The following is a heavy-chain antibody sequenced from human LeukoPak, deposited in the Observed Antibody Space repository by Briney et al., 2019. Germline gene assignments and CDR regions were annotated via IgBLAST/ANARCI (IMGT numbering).Heavy chain of an antibody. CDR1: GFTFSSYA. D-gene: IGHD6-19*01. CDR2: ISGSGGST. CDR3: AKDNAGIAVAGFDY. Sequence: PGGSLRLSCAASGFTFSSYAMSWVRQAPGEGLEWVSAISGSGGSTYYADSVKGRFTISRDNSKYTLYLQMNSLRAEDTAVYYCAKDNAGIAVAGFDYWGQGTLVTVSS. J-gene: IGHJ4*02. V-gene: IGHV3-23*01.